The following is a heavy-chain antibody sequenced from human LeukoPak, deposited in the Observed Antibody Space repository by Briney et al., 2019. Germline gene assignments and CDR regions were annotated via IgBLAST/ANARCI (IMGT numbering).Heavy chain of an antibody. D-gene: IGHD4-17*01. V-gene: IGHV3-23*01. CDR1: GFTFSSYA. CDR3: AKGGTSVTRYVDY. J-gene: IGHJ4*02. CDR2: ISGSGGST. Sequence: GGSLRLSCAASGFTFSSYAMSWVRQAPGKGLEWVSAISGSGGSTYYADSVKGRLTISRDNSQNTVYLQMNSLRAEDTAVYYCAKGGTSVTRYVDYWGQGTLVTVSS.